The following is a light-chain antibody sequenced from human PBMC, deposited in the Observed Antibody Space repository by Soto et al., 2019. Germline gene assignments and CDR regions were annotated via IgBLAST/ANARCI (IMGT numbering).Light chain of an antibody. Sequence: EIVLTQSPGTLSLSPGERATPSCRASQNIGSTYLAWYQQKLGQAPRLLIYGASSRAPGIPDRFSGSGSGTDFTLSISRLEPEDFAVYYCQQYSSSPLLTFGGGTKVDIK. CDR2: GAS. CDR1: QNIGSTY. V-gene: IGKV3-20*01. CDR3: QQYSSSPLLT. J-gene: IGKJ4*01.